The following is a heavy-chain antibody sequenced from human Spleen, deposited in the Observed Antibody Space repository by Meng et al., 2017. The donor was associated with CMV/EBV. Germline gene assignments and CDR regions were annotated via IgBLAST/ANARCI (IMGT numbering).Heavy chain of an antibody. D-gene: IGHD3-9*01. CDR1: GYSFSNYW. CDR3: ARQPAAIYDTLIEPERNHFDY. V-gene: IGHV5-51*01. CDR2: IYPHDSDT. Sequence: GESLKISCKGSGYSFSNYWIGWVRQMPGKGLEWMGIIYPHDSDTRYSPSFQGQVTISVDKSISTAYLQWSSLKASDTAMYYCARQPAAIYDTLIEPERNHFDYWGQGTLVTVSS. J-gene: IGHJ4*02.